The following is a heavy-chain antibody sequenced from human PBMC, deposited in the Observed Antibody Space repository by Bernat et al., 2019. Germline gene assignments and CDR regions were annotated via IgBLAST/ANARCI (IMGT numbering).Heavy chain of an antibody. Sequence: QVQLVESGGGVVQPGGSLRLSCAASGFTFSSYGMHWVRQAPGKGLEWVAFIRYDGSNKYYADSVKGRFTISRDNSKNTLYLQMNSLRAEDTAVYYCAKESRSGAFDIWAKGQWSPSLQ. D-gene: IGHD3-10*01. CDR3: AKESRSGAFDI. CDR1: GFTFSSYG. V-gene: IGHV3-30*02. J-gene: IGHJ3*02. CDR2: IRYDGSNK.